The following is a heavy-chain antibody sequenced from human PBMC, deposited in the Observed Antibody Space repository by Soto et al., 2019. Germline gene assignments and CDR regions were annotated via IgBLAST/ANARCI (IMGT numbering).Heavy chain of an antibody. D-gene: IGHD3-10*01. CDR2: MSNSGSRT. V-gene: IGHV3-23*01. CDR3: ATAYFEMMTVYFGDY. CDR1: GFTFSNYA. Sequence: VQLLESGGGLVQPGGSLRLSCAASGFTFSNYAMSWVRKAPGKGLEWVSGMSNSGSRTYYADSVKGRFIISIDNSKNTRYLQVYRLRPEDTAVYYCATAYFEMMTVYFGDYWGLGVLDSVSS. J-gene: IGHJ4*02.